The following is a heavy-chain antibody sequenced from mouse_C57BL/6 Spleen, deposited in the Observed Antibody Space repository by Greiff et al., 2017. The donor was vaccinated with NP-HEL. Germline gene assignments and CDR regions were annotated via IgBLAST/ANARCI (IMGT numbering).Heavy chain of an antibody. D-gene: IGHD1-1*01. Sequence: QVQLQQPGAELVKPGASVKLSCKASGYTFTSYWMHWVKQRPGQGLEWIGMIHPNSGSTNYNENFKSKATLTVDKSSSTAYMQLSSLTSEDSAVYYCARSPVTAVGYWSQGTTLTVSS. J-gene: IGHJ2*01. CDR3: ARSPVTAVGY. CDR1: GYTFTSYW. CDR2: IHPNSGST. V-gene: IGHV1-64*01.